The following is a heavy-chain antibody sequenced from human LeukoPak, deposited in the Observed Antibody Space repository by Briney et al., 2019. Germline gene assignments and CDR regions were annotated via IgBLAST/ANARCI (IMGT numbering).Heavy chain of an antibody. CDR3: ARDSGYSGSYYVWDAFDI. CDR2: IYSGGST. D-gene: IGHD1-26*01. CDR1: GFTVSSNY. J-gene: IGHJ3*02. V-gene: IGHV3-66*01. Sequence: GGSLRLSCAASGFTVSSNYVSWVRQAPGKGLEWVSVIYSGGSTYYADSVKGRFTISRDNSKNTLYLQMNSLRAEDTAVYYCARDSGYSGSYYVWDAFDIWGQGTMVTVSS.